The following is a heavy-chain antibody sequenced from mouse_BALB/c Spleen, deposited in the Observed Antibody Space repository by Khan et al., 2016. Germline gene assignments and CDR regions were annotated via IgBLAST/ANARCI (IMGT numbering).Heavy chain of an antibody. Sequence: EVQLQESGPSLVKPSQTLSLTCSVTGDSITSGYWNWIRKFPGNKLEYMGYISYSGSTYYTPSLKSRLTITRDTSKNQYYLQLNSVTTEYTSTYYCARYDGSYFDYWGQGTTLTFSS. CDR1: GDSITSGY. CDR2: ISYSGST. D-gene: IGHD2-3*01. J-gene: IGHJ2*01. CDR3: ARYDGSYFDY. V-gene: IGHV3-8*02.